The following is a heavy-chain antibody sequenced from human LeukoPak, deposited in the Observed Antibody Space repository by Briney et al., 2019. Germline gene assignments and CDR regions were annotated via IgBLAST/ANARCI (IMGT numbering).Heavy chain of an antibody. D-gene: IGHD3-9*01. CDR2: ISGSGGST. Sequence: GGSLRLSCAASGFTFISYAMSWVRQAPGKGLEWVSAISGSGGSTYYADSVKGRFTISRDNCKNTMYLQMNSLRAEDTAVYYCAKVNDILTGYPDYWGQGTLVTVSS. CDR3: AKVNDILTGYPDY. J-gene: IGHJ4*02. CDR1: GFTFISYA. V-gene: IGHV3-23*01.